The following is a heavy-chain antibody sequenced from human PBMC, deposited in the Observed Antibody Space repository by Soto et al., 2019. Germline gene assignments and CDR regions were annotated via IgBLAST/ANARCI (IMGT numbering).Heavy chain of an antibody. V-gene: IGHV4-4*02. Sequence: SETLSLTCAVSSGSISSSNWWSWVRQPPGKGLEWIGEIYHSGSTNYNPSLKSRVTISVDKSKNQFSLKLSSVTAADTAVYYCAGGRSSWFLLFDYWGQGTLVTVSS. CDR1: SGSISSSNW. D-gene: IGHD6-13*01. CDR2: IYHSGST. J-gene: IGHJ4*02. CDR3: AGGRSSWFLLFDY.